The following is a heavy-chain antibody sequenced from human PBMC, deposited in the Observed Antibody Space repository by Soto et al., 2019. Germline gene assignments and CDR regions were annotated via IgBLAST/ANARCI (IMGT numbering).Heavy chain of an antibody. D-gene: IGHD3-3*02. J-gene: IGHJ5*02. CDR1: GDSIISSDFY. V-gene: IGHV4-39*01. CDR2: IFYLGSS. CDR3: ARHSLALRKNNWFDP. Sequence: SETLSLTCTVSGDSIISSDFYWGWVRQPPGKGLEWIGSIFYLGSSYYNPSLKSRVTMSVDTSKNQFSLRLRSVTAADTALYFCARHSLALRKNNWFDPWGQGXMVTVYS.